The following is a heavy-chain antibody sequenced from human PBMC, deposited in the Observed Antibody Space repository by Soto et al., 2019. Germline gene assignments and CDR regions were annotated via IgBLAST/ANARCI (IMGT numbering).Heavy chain of an antibody. CDR1: GFTFDDYA. CDR2: ISWDGGST. V-gene: IGHV3-43D*04. D-gene: IGHD6-6*01. J-gene: IGHJ6*02. CDR3: AKDVRYSSSPYYYYGMDV. Sequence: SGGSLRLSCAASGFTFDDYAMHWVRQAPGKGLEWVSLISWDGGSTYYADSVKGRFTISRDNSKNSLYLQMNSLRAEDTALYYCAKDVRYSSSPYYYYGMDVWGQGTTVTVSS.